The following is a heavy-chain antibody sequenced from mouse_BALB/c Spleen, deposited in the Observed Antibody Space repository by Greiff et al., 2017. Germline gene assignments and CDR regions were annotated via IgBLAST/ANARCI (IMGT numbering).Heavy chain of an antibody. D-gene: IGHD2-4*01. CDR1: GFTFSSYG. CDR3: ARQGNYYDYDEGAY. CDR2: ISSGGSYT. J-gene: IGHJ3*01. V-gene: IGHV5-6*02. Sequence: DVKLVESGGDLVKPGGSLKLSCAASGFTFSSYGMSWVRQTPDKRLEWVATISSGGSYTYYPDSVKGRFTISRDNAKNTLYLQMSSLKSEDTAMYYCARQGNYYDYDEGAYWGQGTLVTVSA.